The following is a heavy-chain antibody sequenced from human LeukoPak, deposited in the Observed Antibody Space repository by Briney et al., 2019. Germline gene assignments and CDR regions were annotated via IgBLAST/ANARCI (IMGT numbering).Heavy chain of an antibody. CDR2: INNDGSST. V-gene: IGHV3-74*01. CDR3: AKDQGARYYGSGGSWFDP. Sequence: GGSLRLSCTASGFIFNSYWMHWARQAPGKGLVWVSRINNDGSSTSYADSVKGRFTVSRDNAKNTLFLQMNSLRPEDTAVYYCAKDQGARYYGSGGSWFDPWGQGTLVTVSS. CDR1: GFIFNSYW. J-gene: IGHJ5*02. D-gene: IGHD3-10*01.